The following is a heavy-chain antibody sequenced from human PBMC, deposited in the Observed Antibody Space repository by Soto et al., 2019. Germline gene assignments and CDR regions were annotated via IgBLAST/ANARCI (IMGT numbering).Heavy chain of an antibody. D-gene: IGHD2-15*01. CDR2: IWYDGSNK. V-gene: IGHV3-33*01. Sequence: PGGSLRLSCAASGFTFSSYGMHWVRQAPGKGLEWVAVIWYDGSNKYYADSVKGRFTISRDNSKNTLYLQMNSLRAEDTAVYYCARAHYARGYCSGGSCYENLFDPCGQGTLVTVSS. J-gene: IGHJ5*02. CDR1: GFTFSSYG. CDR3: ARAHYARGYCSGGSCYENLFDP.